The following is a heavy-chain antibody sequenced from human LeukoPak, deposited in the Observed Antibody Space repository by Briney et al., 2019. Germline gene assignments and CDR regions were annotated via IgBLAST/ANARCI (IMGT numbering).Heavy chain of an antibody. J-gene: IGHJ4*02. CDR1: GFFFSNYG. CDR3: AKSLNYYDSSGYESSGNYFDY. D-gene: IGHD3-22*01. V-gene: IGHV3-30*02. CDR2: IRYDGSEK. Sequence: GGSLRLSCAASGFFFSNYGMQWVRQAPGKGLEWVAFIRYDGSEKAYADSVKGRFTISRDNSKNTLYLQMNSLRAEDTAVYYCAKSLNYYDSSGYESSGNYFDYWGQGTLVTVSS.